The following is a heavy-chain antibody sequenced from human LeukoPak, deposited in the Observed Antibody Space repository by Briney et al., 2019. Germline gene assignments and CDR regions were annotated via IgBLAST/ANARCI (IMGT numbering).Heavy chain of an antibody. CDR1: GYTFTGYY. Sequence: ASVKVSCKASGYTFTGYYMHWVRQAPGQGLEWMGWINPNSGGTNYAQKFQGRVTMTRDTSISTAYMELSRLRSDDTAVYYYARVTFSGSFEEFDDWGKGTTVTISS. D-gene: IGHD1-26*01. CDR2: INPNSGGT. V-gene: IGHV1-2*02. J-gene: IGHJ6*04. CDR3: ARVTFSGSFEEFDD.